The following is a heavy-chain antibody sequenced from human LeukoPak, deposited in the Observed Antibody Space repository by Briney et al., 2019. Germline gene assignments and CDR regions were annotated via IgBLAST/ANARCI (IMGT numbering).Heavy chain of an antibody. V-gene: IGHV4-38-2*02. D-gene: IGHD3-22*01. J-gene: IGHJ4*02. CDR3: ARDGVFHDSDGYSFDY. CDR2: IYHSGTT. Sequence: SGTLSLTCAVSNYSITSGYFWGWIRQPPGKGLEWIASIYHSGTTYYNPSLRDRVTLFVDTSKNQFSLKLTSLTAADTAVYYCARDGVFHDSDGYSFDYWGQGTLVTVSS. CDR1: NYSITSGYF.